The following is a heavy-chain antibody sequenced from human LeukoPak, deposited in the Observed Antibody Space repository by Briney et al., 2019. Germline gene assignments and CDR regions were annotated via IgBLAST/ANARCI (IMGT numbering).Heavy chain of an antibody. D-gene: IGHD6-13*01. J-gene: IGHJ4*02. CDR2: SIPIFGTA. Sequence: GASVKVSCKASGGTFSSYAISWVRQAPGQGLEWMGGSIPIFGTANYAQKFQGRVTIVADKATSTAYMELSSLRSEDTAVYYCASSPRGLYSSSWYFDYWGQGTLVTVSS. CDR3: ASSPRGLYSSSWYFDY. V-gene: IGHV1-69*06. CDR1: GGTFSSYA.